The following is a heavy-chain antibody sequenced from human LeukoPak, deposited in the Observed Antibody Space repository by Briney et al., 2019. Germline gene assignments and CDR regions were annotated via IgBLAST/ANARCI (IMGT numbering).Heavy chain of an antibody. Sequence: PSETLSLTCAVYGGSFSGYYWSWIRQPPGKGLEWIGEINHSGSTNYNPSLKSRVTISVDTSKNQFSLKLSSVTAADTAVYYCARRPYWVVVPAAISDYGGNSTGAFDIWGQGTMVTVSS. CDR3: ARRPYWVVVPAAISDYGGNSTGAFDI. CDR2: INHSGST. J-gene: IGHJ3*02. CDR1: GGSFSGYY. D-gene: IGHD2-2*02. V-gene: IGHV4-34*01.